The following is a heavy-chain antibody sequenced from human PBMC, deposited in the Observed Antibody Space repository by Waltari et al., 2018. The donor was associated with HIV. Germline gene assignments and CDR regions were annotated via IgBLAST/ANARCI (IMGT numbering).Heavy chain of an antibody. CDR3: VRGAPFDY. V-gene: IGHV3-74*01. CDR1: TFSSFW. CDR2: INSDGSDT. J-gene: IGHJ4*02. Sequence: TFSSFWMHWVRQVPGKGLVWVSRINSDGSDTSTADSVKGRFTIFRDNARNTLYLQMHSLRAEDTALYYCVRGAPFDYWGQGALVAVSS.